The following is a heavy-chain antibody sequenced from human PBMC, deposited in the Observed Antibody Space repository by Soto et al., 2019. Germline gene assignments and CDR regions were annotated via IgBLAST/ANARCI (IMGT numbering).Heavy chain of an antibody. CDR1: GRSFSGYY. V-gene: IGHV4-34*01. D-gene: IGHD6-13*01. CDR3: ARHHVRGRTIAGAAEF. J-gene: IGHJ4*02. Sequence: KDXETLSLSCAVYGRSFSGYYWSWIRQPPGKGLEWIGEINHSGNTNYNPSLKSRVTISVDTSKNQLFLNLSSVTAADTAMYYCARHHVRGRTIAGAAEFWGQGTLVTVSS. CDR2: INHSGNT.